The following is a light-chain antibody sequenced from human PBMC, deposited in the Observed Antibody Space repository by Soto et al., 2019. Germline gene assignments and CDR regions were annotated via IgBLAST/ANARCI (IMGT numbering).Light chain of an antibody. CDR3: QQANSFPVT. J-gene: IGKJ1*01. Sequence: DIQMTQSPSSVSASVGDRVTITGRASQSISSYLNWYQQKPGKAPKLLIYAASSLQSGVPSRFSGSGSGTDFTLTISSLQPEDFATYYCQQANSFPVTFGQGTKVDIK. CDR1: QSISSY. CDR2: AAS. V-gene: IGKV1-12*01.